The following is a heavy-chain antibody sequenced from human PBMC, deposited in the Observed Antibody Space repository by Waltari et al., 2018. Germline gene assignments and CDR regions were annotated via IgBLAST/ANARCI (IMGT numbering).Heavy chain of an antibody. V-gene: IGHV1-69*12. J-gene: IGHJ4*02. Sequence: QVQLVQSGAEVKKPGSSVKVSCKASGRTFSSYAISWVRPAPGQGLEWMGGIIPIFGTANYAQKFQGRVTITADESTSTAYMELSSLRSEDTAVYYCARAPSVERSPRFDYWGQGTLVTVSS. D-gene: IGHD1-1*01. CDR1: GRTFSSYA. CDR2: IIPIFGTA. CDR3: ARAPSVERSPRFDY.